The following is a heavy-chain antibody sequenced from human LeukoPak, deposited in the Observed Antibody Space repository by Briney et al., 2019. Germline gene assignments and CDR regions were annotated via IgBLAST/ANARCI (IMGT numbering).Heavy chain of an antibody. V-gene: IGHV3-11*04. CDR3: ARDRSSYSDS. Sequence: KAGGSLRLSCAASGFTFSDYYMSWIRQAPGKGLGWISYISSGSNTIFYADSVQGRFTISRDNSKNSLFLQMNSLRADGTAVYFCARDRSSYSDSWGQGTLVTVSS. CDR1: GFTFSDYY. CDR2: ISSGSNTI. J-gene: IGHJ4*02. D-gene: IGHD3-16*01.